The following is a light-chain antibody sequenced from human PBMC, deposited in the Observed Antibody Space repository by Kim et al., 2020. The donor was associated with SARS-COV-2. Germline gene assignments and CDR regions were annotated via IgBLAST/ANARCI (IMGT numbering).Light chain of an antibody. V-gene: IGLV1-40*01. CDR3: QSYDSSLSGSGVV. CDR2: GNS. CDR1: SPKIGAGYI. J-gene: IGLJ2*01. Sequence: VTTSRTGSSPKIGAGYIVHWYQQLPGTAPNRLIYGNSNRPSGVPDRFSGSKSGTSASLAITGLQAEDEADYYCQSYDSSLSGSGVVFGGGTQLTVL.